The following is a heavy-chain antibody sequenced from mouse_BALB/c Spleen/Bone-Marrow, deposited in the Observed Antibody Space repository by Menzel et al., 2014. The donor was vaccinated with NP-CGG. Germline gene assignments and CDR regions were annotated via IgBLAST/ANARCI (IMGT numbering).Heavy chain of an antibody. Sequence: VQLQQSGPSLVKPSQTLSLTCSVTGDSITSGYWNWIRKFPGNKLEYMGYISHSGSTYYNPSPKSRISITRDTSKNQYYLQLNSVTTEDTATYYCARAGYRYDVGYAMDYWGQGTSVTVSS. V-gene: IGHV3-8*02. CDR2: ISHSGST. D-gene: IGHD2-14*01. CDR3: ARAGYRYDVGYAMDY. CDR1: GDSITSGY. J-gene: IGHJ4*01.